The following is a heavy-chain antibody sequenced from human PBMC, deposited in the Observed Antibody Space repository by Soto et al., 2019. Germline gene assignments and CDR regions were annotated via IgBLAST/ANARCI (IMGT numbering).Heavy chain of an antibody. CDR1: GGTFSSYT. D-gene: IGHD6-13*01. CDR2: IIPILGIA. Sequence: QVQLVQSGAEVKKPGSSVKVSCKASGGTFSSYTISWVRQAPGQGLEWMGRIIPILGIANYAQKFQGRDTITADKSTSTAYMELSSLRSEDTAVYYCARGGSPSSSWSPRWFDPWGQGTLVTVTS. J-gene: IGHJ5*02. CDR3: ARGGSPSSSWSPRWFDP. V-gene: IGHV1-69*02.